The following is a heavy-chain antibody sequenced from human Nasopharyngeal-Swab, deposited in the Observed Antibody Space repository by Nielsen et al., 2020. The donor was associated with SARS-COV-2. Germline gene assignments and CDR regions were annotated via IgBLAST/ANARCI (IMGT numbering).Heavy chain of an antibody. Sequence: GESLKISCAASGFTFSSYDMHWVRQATGKGLEWVSAIGTAGDPYYPGSVKGRFTISRENAKNSLYLQMNSLRAEDTAVYYCARDSTIAVGRPLDYWGQGTLVTVSS. CDR3: ARDSTIAVGRPLDY. D-gene: IGHD6-19*01. J-gene: IGHJ4*02. CDR2: IGTAGDP. V-gene: IGHV3-13*05. CDR1: GFTFSSYD.